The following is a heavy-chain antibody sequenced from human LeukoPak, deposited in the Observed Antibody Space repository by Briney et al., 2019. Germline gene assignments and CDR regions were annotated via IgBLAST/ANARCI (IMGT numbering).Heavy chain of an antibody. J-gene: IGHJ6*02. V-gene: IGHV1-69*13. CDR3: VTSHSGGSCYSCYYGMDV. Sequence: ASVKVSCKASGGTFISYAISWVRQAPGQGLEWMGGIIPIFGTANYAQKFQGRVTITADESTSTAYMELSSLRSEDTAVYYCVTSHSGGSCYSCYYGMDVWGQGTTVTVSS. CDR2: IIPIFGTA. CDR1: GGTFISYA. D-gene: IGHD2-15*01.